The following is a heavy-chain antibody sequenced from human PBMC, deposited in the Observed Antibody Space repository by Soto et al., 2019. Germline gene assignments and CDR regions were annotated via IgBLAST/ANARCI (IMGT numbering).Heavy chain of an antibody. V-gene: IGHV3-30*18. CDR2: ISFDGSNK. J-gene: IGHJ6*02. CDR1: GITFSSYGYG. CDR3: AKDQYRSGDPVVSGMDV. D-gene: IGHD6-19*01. Sequence: GGSLRLSCAASGITFSSYGYGMHWFRQSPGKGLEWVAFISFDGSNKYYADSVKGRFTVSRDNSKDTVYLEANSLRVEDTAVYYCAKDQYRSGDPVVSGMDVWGPGTTVTVSS.